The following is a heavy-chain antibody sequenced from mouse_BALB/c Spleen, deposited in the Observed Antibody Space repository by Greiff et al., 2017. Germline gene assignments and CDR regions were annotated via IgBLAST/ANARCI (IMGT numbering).Heavy chain of an antibody. CDR1: GFTFSSYT. Sequence: DVMLVESGGGLVKPGGSLKLSCAASGFTFSSYTMSWVRQTPEKRLEWVATISSGGSYTYYPDSVKGRFTISRDNAKNTLYLQMSSLKSEDTAMYYCTRDTYYYGSSPSFAYWGQGTLVTVSA. J-gene: IGHJ3*01. CDR3: TRDTYYYGSSPSFAY. CDR2: ISSGGSYT. D-gene: IGHD1-1*01. V-gene: IGHV5-6-4*01.